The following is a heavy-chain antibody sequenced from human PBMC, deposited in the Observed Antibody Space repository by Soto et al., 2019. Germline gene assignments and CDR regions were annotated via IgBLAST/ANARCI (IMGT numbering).Heavy chain of an antibody. CDR2: ISYDGSNK. V-gene: IGHV3-30-3*01. Sequence: QVQLVESGGGVVQPGRSLRLSCAASGFTFSSYAMHWVRQAPGKGLEWVAVISYDGSNKYYADSVKGRFTISRDNSKNTLYLQMNSLRAEDTAVYYCARGLIAAAGKTYWGQGTLVTVSS. CDR3: ARGLIAAAGKTY. D-gene: IGHD6-13*01. CDR1: GFTFSSYA. J-gene: IGHJ4*02.